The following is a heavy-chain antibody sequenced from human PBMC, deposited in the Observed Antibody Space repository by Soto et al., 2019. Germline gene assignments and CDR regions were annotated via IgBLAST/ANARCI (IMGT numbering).Heavy chain of an antibody. J-gene: IGHJ6*02. V-gene: IGHV3-30*18. CDR1: GFTFSSYG. CDR3: AKEANGPTGYYSVGNYYYGMDV. CDR2: ISYDGSNK. D-gene: IGHD3-9*01. Sequence: LRLSCAASGFTFSSYGMHWVRQAPGKGLEWVAVISYDGSNKYYADSVKGRFTVSRDNSKNTLYLQMNSLRAEDTAVYYCAKEANGPTGYYSVGNYYYGMDVWGQGTTVTVSS.